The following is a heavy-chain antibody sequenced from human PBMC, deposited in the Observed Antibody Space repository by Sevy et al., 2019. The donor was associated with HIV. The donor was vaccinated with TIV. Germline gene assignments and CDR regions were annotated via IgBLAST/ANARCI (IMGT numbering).Heavy chain of an antibody. Sequence: SETLSLTCAVYGGSFSGYYWSWIRQPPGKGLEWIGEINHNGSTNYNPSLKSRVTISVDTSKNQFSLKLSSVTAADTAVYYCARGTGDSSGYYYFDYWGQGTLVTVSS. CDR2: INHNGST. J-gene: IGHJ4*02. V-gene: IGHV4-34*01. CDR3: ARGTGDSSGYYYFDY. CDR1: GGSFSGYY. D-gene: IGHD3-22*01.